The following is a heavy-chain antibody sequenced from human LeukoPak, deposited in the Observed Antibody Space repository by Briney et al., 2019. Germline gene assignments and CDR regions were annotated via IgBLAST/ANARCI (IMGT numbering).Heavy chain of an antibody. CDR3: ARVLTGYSYYRYYYMDV. CDR1: GFTFSGYS. Sequence: PGGSLRLSCVASGFTFSGYSMNWVRQAPGKGLEWVSLITTTSSYIYYADSVKGRFTISRDNAKNSLYLQMNSLRAEDTAVYYCARVLTGYSYYRYYYMDVWGKGAPCTAS. J-gene: IGHJ6*03. V-gene: IGHV3-21*01. D-gene: IGHD3-9*01. CDR2: ITTTSSYI.